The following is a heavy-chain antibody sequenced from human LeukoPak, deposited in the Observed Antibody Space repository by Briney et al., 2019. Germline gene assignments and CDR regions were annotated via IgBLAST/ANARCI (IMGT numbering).Heavy chain of an antibody. CDR3: ARDVTLREEEANWFDP. CDR2: ISHDETYK. J-gene: IGHJ5*02. D-gene: IGHD1-26*01. V-gene: IGHV3-30*12. CDR1: GFTFNSYG. Sequence: GGSLRLSCAASGFTFNSYGMHWVRQAPGKGLEWVAFISHDETYKNSADSVMGRFTISRDNSKNTVYLQMNSLKAEDTAAYYCARDVTLREEEANWFDPWGQGTLVTVSS.